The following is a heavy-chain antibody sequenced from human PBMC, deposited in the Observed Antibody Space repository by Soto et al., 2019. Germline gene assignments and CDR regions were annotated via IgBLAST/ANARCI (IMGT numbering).Heavy chain of an antibody. V-gene: IGHV3-48*02. J-gene: IGHJ4*02. D-gene: IGHD3-16*02. CDR3: ARGRYVWGSYHLDY. CDR2: ISSTSTSI. Sequence: EVQLVESGGGLVQPGGSLRLSCTASTFTFSTYSMNWVRQAPGKGLEWVSYISSTSTSIYYADSVKGRFTISRDNAKNSLYLEMNRMRDDDTAVYHCARGRYVWGSYHLDYWGQGTLVTVSP. CDR1: TFTFSTYS.